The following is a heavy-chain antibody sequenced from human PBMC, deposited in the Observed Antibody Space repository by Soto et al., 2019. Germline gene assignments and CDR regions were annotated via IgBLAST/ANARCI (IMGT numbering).Heavy chain of an antibody. CDR2: IIPIFGTA. V-gene: IGHV1-69*13. D-gene: IGHD6-6*01. CDR1: GGTFSSYA. CDR3: ARENIAGRRLYYYYYGMDV. J-gene: IGHJ6*02. Sequence: SVKVSCKASGGTFSSYAISWVRQAPGQGLEWMGGIIPIFGTANYAQKFQGGVTITADESTSTAYMELSSLRSEDTAVYYCARENIAGRRLYYYYYGMDVWGQGTTVTVSS.